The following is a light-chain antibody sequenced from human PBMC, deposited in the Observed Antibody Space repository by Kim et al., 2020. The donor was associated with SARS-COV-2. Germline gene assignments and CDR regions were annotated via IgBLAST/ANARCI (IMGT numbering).Light chain of an antibody. CDR3: QQYYDWPPEFT. V-gene: IGKV3-15*01. CDR1: QGIDNK. J-gene: IGKJ2*01. Sequence: SPGERATRSCGASQGIDNKLNWYKQRPGQPPRLVIYGASSRAIGIPARFSGSGSGTEFTLTISSLQSEDFAVYYCQQYYDWPPEFTFGQGTKLEI. CDR2: GAS.